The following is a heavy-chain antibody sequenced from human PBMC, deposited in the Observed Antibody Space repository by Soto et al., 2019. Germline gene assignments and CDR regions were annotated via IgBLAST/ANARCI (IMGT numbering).Heavy chain of an antibody. CDR3: TTDRASSWFGEIYY. V-gene: IGHV3-15*07. J-gene: IGHJ4*02. CDR2: IKSKTDGGTT. D-gene: IGHD3-10*01. CDR1: GFTFSNAW. Sequence: GGSLRLSCAASGFTFSNAWMNWVRQAPGKGLEWVGRIKSKTDGGTTDYAAPVKGRFTISRDDSKNTLYLQMNSLKTEDTAVYYCTTDRASSWFGEIYYWGQGTLVTVSS.